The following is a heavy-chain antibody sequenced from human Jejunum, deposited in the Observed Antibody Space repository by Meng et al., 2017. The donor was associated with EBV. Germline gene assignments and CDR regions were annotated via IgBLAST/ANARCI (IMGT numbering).Heavy chain of an antibody. J-gene: IGHJ3*02. CDR1: GFTFSDYY. D-gene: IGHD5-18*01. V-gene: IGHV3-11*01. Sequence: QVQLVESGGGLVKPGDAXXXXCAASGFTFSDYYMSWIRQAPGKGLEWVSYISSSGTTIYSADSVKGRFTISRDNAKNSLFLQVNSLRAEDTAVYYCARDRTGYGHAFDIWGQGTMVTVSS. CDR2: ISSSGTTI. CDR3: ARDRTGYGHAFDI.